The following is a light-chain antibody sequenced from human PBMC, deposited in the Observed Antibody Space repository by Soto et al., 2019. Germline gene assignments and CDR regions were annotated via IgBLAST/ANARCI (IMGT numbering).Light chain of an antibody. V-gene: IGKV3-15*01. CDR2: GAS. CDR3: QQYDNWPPWT. J-gene: IGKJ1*01. CDR1: QSVNTH. Sequence: EKVMMQSPATLSVSPGERVTLSCRVSQSVNTHLAWYQQKPGQAPKPLIHGASTRATGIPARFSGSGSGTEFTLTISSLQSEDFGVYYCQQYDNWPPWTFGQGTKVDIK.